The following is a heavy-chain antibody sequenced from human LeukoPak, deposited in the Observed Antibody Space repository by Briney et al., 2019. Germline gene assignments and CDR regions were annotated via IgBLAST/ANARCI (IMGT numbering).Heavy chain of an antibody. CDR3: ARPLIKYYYDSSGRDAFDI. D-gene: IGHD3-22*01. Sequence: ASVKVSCKASGYTFTGYYMHWVRQAPGQGLEWMGRINPNSGGTNYAQKFQGRVTMTRDTSISTAYMELSRLRPDDTAVYYCARPLIKYYYDSSGRDAFDIWGQGTMVTVSS. CDR1: GYTFTGYY. V-gene: IGHV1-2*06. CDR2: INPNSGGT. J-gene: IGHJ3*02.